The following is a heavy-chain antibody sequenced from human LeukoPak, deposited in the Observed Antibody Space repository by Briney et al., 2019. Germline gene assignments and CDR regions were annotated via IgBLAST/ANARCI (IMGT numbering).Heavy chain of an antibody. CDR3: ARDMISGWYRAFDY. CDR1: GFTFSSYA. J-gene: IGHJ4*02. Sequence: GRSLRLSCAASGFTFSSYAMHWVRQAPGKGLEWVAVISYDGSNKYYADSVKGRFTISRDNSKNTLYLQMNSLRAEDTAMYYCARDMISGWYRAFDYWGQGTLVTVSS. D-gene: IGHD6-19*01. CDR2: ISYDGSNK. V-gene: IGHV3-30-3*01.